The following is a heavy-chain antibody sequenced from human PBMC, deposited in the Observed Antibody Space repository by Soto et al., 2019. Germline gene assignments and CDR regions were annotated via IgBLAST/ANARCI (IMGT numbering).Heavy chain of an antibody. D-gene: IGHD3-10*01. J-gene: IGHJ5*01. V-gene: IGHV4-59*08. CDR1: GVSFSPNY. CDR3: ARLGRYYQSLDS. Sequence: PSETLSLTCTVSGVSFSPNYWIWIRQSPGKGLEWVGYIYYGGTTSYNPSLKSRVTISLETSKSQFSLRLTSVTAADTAVYYCARLGRYYQSLDSWGPGTLVTVSS. CDR2: IYYGGTT.